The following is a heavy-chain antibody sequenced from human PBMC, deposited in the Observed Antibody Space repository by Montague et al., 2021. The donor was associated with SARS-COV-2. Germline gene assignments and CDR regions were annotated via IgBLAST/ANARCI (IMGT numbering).Heavy chain of an antibody. Sequence: TLSLTCTVSGGSISSGDYYWSWIRQPAGRALEWIGRICTTGSTSYTPSLRSRVTISVDTSKNQFSLKLSSVTAADTAVYYCATDAWATGTGFFDNWGPGTLATVSS. V-gene: IGHV4-61*02. J-gene: IGHJ4*02. CDR2: ICTTGST. D-gene: IGHD1-1*01. CDR3: ATDAWATGTGFFDN. CDR1: GGSISSGDYY.